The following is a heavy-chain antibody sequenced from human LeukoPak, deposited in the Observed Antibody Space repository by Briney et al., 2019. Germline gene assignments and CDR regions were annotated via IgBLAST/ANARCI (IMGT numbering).Heavy chain of an antibody. CDR1: GFTFSSYA. CDR2: ISSNGGST. Sequence: GGSLRLSCSASGFTFSSYAMHWVRQAPGEGLEYVSAISSNGGSTYYADSVKGRSTISRDNSKNTLYLQMSSLRAEDTAVYYCVKGDVTTSGYYYGMDVWGQGTTVAVSS. J-gene: IGHJ6*02. CDR3: VKGDVTTSGYYYGMDV. V-gene: IGHV3-64D*06. D-gene: IGHD4-11*01.